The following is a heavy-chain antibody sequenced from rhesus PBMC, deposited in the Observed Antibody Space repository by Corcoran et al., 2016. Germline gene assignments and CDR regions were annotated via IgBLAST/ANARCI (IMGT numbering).Heavy chain of an antibody. J-gene: IGHJ5-1*01. Sequence: EVQLVQSGAEVKKPGASVKISCKASGYTFTDYYMHWVRQADGKGLEWMGRVDPGDGETIHAPKFQDRVTITADTSTDTAYMELSSLRSEDMAVYYCATDLIPTGGWGRFDVWGAGVLVTVSS. D-gene: IGHD6-37*01. V-gene: IGHV1-111*02. CDR3: ATDLIPTGGWGRFDV. CDR1: GYTFTDYY. CDR2: VDPGDGET.